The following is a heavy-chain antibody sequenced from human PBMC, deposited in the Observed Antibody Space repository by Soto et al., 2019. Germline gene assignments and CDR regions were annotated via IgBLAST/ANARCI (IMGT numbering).Heavy chain of an antibody. J-gene: IGHJ6*02. CDR1: GGSFSGYY. Sequence: SETLSLTXAVYGGSFSGYYWSWIRQPPGKGLEWIGEINHSGSTNYNPSLKSRVTISVDTSKNQFSLKLSSVTAADTAVYYCARGFRDRITIFGVVITGYYGMDVWGQGTTVTVSS. CDR3: ARGFRDRITIFGVVITGYYGMDV. CDR2: INHSGST. V-gene: IGHV4-34*01. D-gene: IGHD3-3*01.